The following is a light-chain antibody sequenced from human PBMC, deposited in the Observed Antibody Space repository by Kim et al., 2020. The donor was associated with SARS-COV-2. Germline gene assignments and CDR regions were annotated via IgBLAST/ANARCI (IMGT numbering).Light chain of an antibody. CDR3: QQYNNWPPIT. CDR1: QSVSSN. CDR2: GAS. Sequence: SPGDRATLSCRASQSVSSNLAWYQQKPGQGPRLLLYGASTRATGVPGRFSGSGSGTEFTLTISSLQSEDFAVYYCQQYNNWPPITFGQGTRLEIK. J-gene: IGKJ5*01. V-gene: IGKV3-15*01.